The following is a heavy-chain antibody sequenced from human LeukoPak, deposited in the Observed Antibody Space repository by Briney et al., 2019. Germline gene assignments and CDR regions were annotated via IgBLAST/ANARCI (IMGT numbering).Heavy chain of an antibody. CDR1: GFTFSSYA. J-gene: IGHJ6*03. V-gene: IGHV3-23*01. Sequence: PGGSLRLSCAASGFTFSSYAMSWVRQAPGKGLEWVSAISGSGGSTYYADSVKGRFTISRDNSKNTLYLQMNSLRAEDTAVYYCAKGQCSSTSCYLPLFYYYYYMDVWGKGTTVTISS. CDR3: AKGQCSSTSCYLPLFYYYYYMDV. CDR2: ISGSGGST. D-gene: IGHD2-2*01.